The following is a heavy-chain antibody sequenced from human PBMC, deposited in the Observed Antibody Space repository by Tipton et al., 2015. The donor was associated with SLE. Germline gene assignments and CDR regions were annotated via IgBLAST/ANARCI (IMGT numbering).Heavy chain of an antibody. D-gene: IGHD3-10*01. CDR1: GFTFSSYG. V-gene: IGHV3-30*02. CDR2: IRYDGSNK. Sequence: GSLRLSCVASGFTFSSYGMHWVRQAPGKGLEWVAFIRYDGSNKYYADSVKGRFTISRDNSKNTLYLQMNSLRAEDTAVYYCARPWLGFRESYYFDYWGQGTLVTVSS. J-gene: IGHJ4*02. CDR3: ARPWLGFRESYYFDY.